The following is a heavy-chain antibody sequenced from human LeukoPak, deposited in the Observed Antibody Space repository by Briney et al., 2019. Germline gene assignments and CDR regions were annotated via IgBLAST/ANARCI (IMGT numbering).Heavy chain of an antibody. J-gene: IGHJ4*02. V-gene: IGHV3-53*05. CDR3: AQGSHYYGSGSHRRGHYFDY. D-gene: IGHD3-10*01. CDR1: EFTVSVNY. CDR2: IYSGGST. Sequence: GGSLTLSCAASEFTVSVNYMSWVRQAPGKGLEWVSFIYSGGSTYYADFVKGRFTISRDNSKNTLYLQMNSLRGEDTAVYYCAQGSHYYGSGSHRRGHYFDYWGQGTLVTVSS.